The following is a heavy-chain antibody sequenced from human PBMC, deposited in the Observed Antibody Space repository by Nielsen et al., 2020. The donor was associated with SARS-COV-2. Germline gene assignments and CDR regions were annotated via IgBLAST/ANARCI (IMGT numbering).Heavy chain of an antibody. V-gene: IGHV1-46*01. J-gene: IGHJ4*02. D-gene: IGHD2-2*01. CDR1: GYTFTSYY. Sequence: ASVKVSCKASGYTFTSYYMHWVRQAPGQGLEWMGIINPSGGSTSYAQKFQGRVTMTRDTSTSTVYMELSSLRAEDTAVYYCAKDPRGNLLYQPLTFFDYWGQGTLVTVSS. CDR3: AKDPRGNLLYQPLTFFDY. CDR2: INPSGGST.